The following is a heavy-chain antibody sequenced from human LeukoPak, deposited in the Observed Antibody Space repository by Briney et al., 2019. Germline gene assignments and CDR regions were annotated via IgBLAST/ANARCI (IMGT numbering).Heavy chain of an antibody. J-gene: IGHJ3*02. Sequence: GGSLRLSCAASGFTFDDYTMSWVRQAPGKGLEWVSLISWNSRTISYADSVKGRFSISRDNAKNSLYLQMNSLRTEDTAVYYCAKDRGSSGYDDAFDMWGQGTMVTVSS. V-gene: IGHV3-9*01. D-gene: IGHD5-12*01. CDR1: GFTFDDYT. CDR3: AKDRGSSGYDDAFDM. CDR2: ISWNSRTI.